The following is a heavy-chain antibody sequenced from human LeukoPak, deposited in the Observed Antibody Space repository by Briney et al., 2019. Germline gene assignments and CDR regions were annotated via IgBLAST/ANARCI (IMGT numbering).Heavy chain of an antibody. CDR2: IYTSGST. J-gene: IGHJ5*02. CDR1: GGSISSYY. Sequence: SETLSLTCTVSGGSISSYYWSWIRQPPGKGLEWIGRIYTSGSTNYNPSLKSRVTMSVDTSKNQFSLKLSSVTAADTAVYYCARDRGTMVRGYRYNWFDPWGQGTLVTVSS. V-gene: IGHV4-4*07. CDR3: ARDRGTMVRGYRYNWFDP. D-gene: IGHD3-10*01.